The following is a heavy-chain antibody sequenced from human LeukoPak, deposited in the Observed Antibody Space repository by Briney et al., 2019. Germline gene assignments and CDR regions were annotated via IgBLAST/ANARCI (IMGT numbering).Heavy chain of an antibody. V-gene: IGHV4-39*01. CDR1: GGSIRSSSYY. CDR2: IYYSGST. J-gene: IGHJ4*02. D-gene: IGHD6-19*01. Sequence: WETLSLTCTVSGGSIRSSSYYWGWIRQPPGKGPEWIGSIYYSGSTYYNASRKIRGTISVDTSKNQFSLKLNSVTAADTAVYFCARQVVAVAGTGYFDYWGQGTRVTVSS. CDR3: ARQVVAVAGTGYFDY.